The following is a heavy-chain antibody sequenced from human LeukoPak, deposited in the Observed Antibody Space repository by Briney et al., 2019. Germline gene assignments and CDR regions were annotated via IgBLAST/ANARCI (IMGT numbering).Heavy chain of an antibody. CDR2: ISGSGGST. Sequence: GGSLRLSCAASGFTFSSYAMSWVRQAPGKGLEWVSAISGSGGSTYYADSVKGRFTISRDNSKNTLYLQMNSLRAEDTAVYYCARHNTKRGWFDPWGQGTLVTVSS. V-gene: IGHV3-23*01. D-gene: IGHD2-8*01. J-gene: IGHJ5*02. CDR1: GFTFSSYA. CDR3: ARHNTKRGWFDP.